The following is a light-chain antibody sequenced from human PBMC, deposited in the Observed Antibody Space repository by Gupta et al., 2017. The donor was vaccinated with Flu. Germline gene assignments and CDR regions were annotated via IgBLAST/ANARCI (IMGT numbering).Light chain of an antibody. CDR1: DIETKS. V-gene: IGLV3-21*04. CDR2: YES. Sequence: ETARITCRGNDIETKSVHWYQQRPGQAPMLLFYYESNRPSGIPERFSGSNSGDTATPTITRVEAGDEADDYYQVWDSKTNHLVFGGGTKLTVL. J-gene: IGLJ3*02. CDR3: QVWDSKTNHLV.